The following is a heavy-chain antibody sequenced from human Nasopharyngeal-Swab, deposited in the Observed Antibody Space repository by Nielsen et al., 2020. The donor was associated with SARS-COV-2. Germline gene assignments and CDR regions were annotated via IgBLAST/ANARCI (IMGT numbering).Heavy chain of an antibody. CDR1: GGSISSGSYY. CDR3: ARVGYYDSSGYPGAFDI. J-gene: IGHJ3*02. D-gene: IGHD3-22*01. V-gene: IGHV4-61*02. CDR2: IYTSGST. Sequence: SETLSFTCTVSGGSISSGSYYWSWIRQPAGKGLEWIGRIYTSGSTNYNPSLKSRVTISVDTSKNQFSLKLSSVTAADTAVYYCARVGYYDSSGYPGAFDIWGQGTMVTVSS.